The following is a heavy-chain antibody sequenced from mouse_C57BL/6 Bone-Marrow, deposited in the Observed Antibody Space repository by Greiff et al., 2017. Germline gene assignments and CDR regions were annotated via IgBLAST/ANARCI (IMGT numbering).Heavy chain of an antibody. V-gene: IGHV1-5*01. CDR3: TIWRLHQGFAY. J-gene: IGHJ3*01. Sequence: VQLQQSGTVLARPGASVKMSCKTSGYTFTSYWMHWVNQRPGQGLEWIGAIYPGNSDTSYNQKFKGKAKLTAFTYASTAYMELRSLNNADYACYDCTIWRLHQGFAYWGKGTLVTVSA. CDR2: IYPGNSDT. CDR1: GYTFTSYW. D-gene: IGHD1-1*02.